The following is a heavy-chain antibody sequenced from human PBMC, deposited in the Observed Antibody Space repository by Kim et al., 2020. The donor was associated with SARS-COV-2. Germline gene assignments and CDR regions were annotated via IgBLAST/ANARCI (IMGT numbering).Heavy chain of an antibody. V-gene: IGHV3-23*01. CDR3: AKSVTASGANPFDF. J-gene: IGHJ4*02. D-gene: IGHD6-13*01. Sequence: DSVKGRFTISRDNSENTLYLQINSVRAEDTAVYYCAKSVTASGANPFDFWCQGALVTVSS.